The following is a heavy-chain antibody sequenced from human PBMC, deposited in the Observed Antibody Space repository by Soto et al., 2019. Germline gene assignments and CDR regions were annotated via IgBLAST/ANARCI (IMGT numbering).Heavy chain of an antibody. CDR2: IWYDGSNK. J-gene: IGHJ4*02. CDR3: ARDGVGASDY. CDR1: GFTFSSYG. V-gene: IGHV3-33*01. Sequence: QVQLVESGGGVVQPGRSLRLSCAASGFTFSSYGMHWVRQAPGKGLEWVAVIWYDGSNKYYADSVKGRFTISRDKSKNTLYLQMNSLRAEDTAVYYCARDGVGASDYWGQGTLVTVSS. D-gene: IGHD1-26*01.